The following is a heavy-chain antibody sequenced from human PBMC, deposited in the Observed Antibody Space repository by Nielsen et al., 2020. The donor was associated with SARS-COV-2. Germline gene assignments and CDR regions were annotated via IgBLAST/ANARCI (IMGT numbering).Heavy chain of an antibody. D-gene: IGHD4-17*01. V-gene: IGHV3-30*18. CDR3: AKVTLDYGDYYYYMDV. CDR2: ISYDGSNK. Sequence: GGSLRLSCAASGFTFSSYGMHWVRQAPGKGLEWVAVISYDGSNKYYADSVKGRFTISRDNSKNTLYLQMNSLRAEDTAVYYCAKVTLDYGDYYYYMDVWGKGTTVTVSS. CDR1: GFTFSSYG. J-gene: IGHJ6*03.